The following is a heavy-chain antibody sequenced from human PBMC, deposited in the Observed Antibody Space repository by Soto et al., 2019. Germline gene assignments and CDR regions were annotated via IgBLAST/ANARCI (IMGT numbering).Heavy chain of an antibody. J-gene: IGHJ6*02. V-gene: IGHV1-69*13. Sequence: SVKVSCKASGGTFSSYAISWVRQAPGQGLKWMGGIIPIFGTANYAQKFQGRVTITADESTSTAYMELSSLRSEDTAVYYCARDLPLTTAYYYYGMDVWGQGTTVTVSS. CDR1: GGTFSSYA. CDR3: ARDLPLTTAYYYYGMDV. CDR2: IIPIFGTA. D-gene: IGHD4-17*01.